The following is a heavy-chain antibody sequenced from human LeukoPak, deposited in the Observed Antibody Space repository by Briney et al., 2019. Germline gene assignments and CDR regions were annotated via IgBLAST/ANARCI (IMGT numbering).Heavy chain of an antibody. CDR1: VYTFTPYY. J-gene: IGHJ5*02. CDR3: ARDPDMPSYSLGSWFDP. CDR2: IDPNNGGT. Sequence: APRRVSSTPAVYTFTPYYMHCGPRAPGHRRGGMSGIDPNNGGTTYAQKFQGRVTRTRDTSINTAYMELSMLRSDDTAVYYCARDPDMPSYSLGSWFDPWGQGSLVTVSS. D-gene: IGHD5-18*01. V-gene: IGHV1-2*02.